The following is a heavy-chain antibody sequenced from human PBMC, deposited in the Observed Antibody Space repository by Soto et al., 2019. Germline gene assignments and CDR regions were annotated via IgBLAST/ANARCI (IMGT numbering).Heavy chain of an antibody. J-gene: IGHJ6*02. CDR2: ISAYNGNT. V-gene: IGHV1-18*01. D-gene: IGHD2-21*01. CDR1: GYTFTSYV. CDR3: ARDVVVRDYYYGMDV. Sequence: QVQRVQSGAEVKKPGASVKVSCKASGYTFTSYVISWVLQAPGQGLEWMGWISAYNGNTNYAQKLKGRVTMTTDTSTITAYMELSRLRSDETVVYYCARDVVVRDYYYGMDVWGQGTTVTVSS.